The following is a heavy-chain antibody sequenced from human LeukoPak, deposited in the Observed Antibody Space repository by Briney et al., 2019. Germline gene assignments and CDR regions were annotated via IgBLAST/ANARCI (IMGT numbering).Heavy chain of an antibody. D-gene: IGHD3-22*01. CDR2: INPNNGGT. J-gene: IGHJ3*02. V-gene: IGHV1-2*06. Sequence: ASVKVSCKASGFTFTSSAVHWVRQAPGQGLEWMGRINPNNGGTNYAQKFQGRVTMTRDMSMSTAYMELSRLRSVDTAVYYCAGEDNSSGYRPFDIWGQGTMVTVPS. CDR1: GFTFTSSA. CDR3: AGEDNSSGYRPFDI.